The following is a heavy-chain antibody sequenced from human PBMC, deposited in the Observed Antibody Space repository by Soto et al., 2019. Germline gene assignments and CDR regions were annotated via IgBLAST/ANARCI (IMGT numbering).Heavy chain of an antibody. J-gene: IGHJ4*02. CDR2: IYYSGRT. V-gene: IGHV4-59*01. Sequence: SETLTLTCTVSGGSISSYYWSWIRQPPGKGLEWIGYIYYSGRTNYNPSLKSRVTISVDTSKNQFSLKLSSVTAADTAVYYCARGGDKYYDFWSGYYNWGQGTLVTVSS. CDR1: GGSISSYY. CDR3: ARGGDKYYDFWSGYYN. D-gene: IGHD3-3*01.